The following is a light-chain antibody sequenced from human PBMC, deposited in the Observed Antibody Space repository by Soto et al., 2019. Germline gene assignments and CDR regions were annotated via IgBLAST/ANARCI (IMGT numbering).Light chain of an antibody. CDR2: DAS. Sequence: EIVLTQSPATLSLSPGERATLSCRASQSVRSYLAWYQQKHGQAPRLLIYDASNRATGIPARFSGGGSGTDFPPTISSLEPEDFAVYYCQQRSNWPPTFGQGTKLEIK. J-gene: IGKJ2*01. CDR3: QQRSNWPPT. CDR1: QSVRSY. V-gene: IGKV3-11*01.